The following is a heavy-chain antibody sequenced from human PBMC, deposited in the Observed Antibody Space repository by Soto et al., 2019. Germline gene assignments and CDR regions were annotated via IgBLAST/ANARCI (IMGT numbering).Heavy chain of an antibody. CDR1: GFTFSSYG. CDR2: IWYDGSNK. D-gene: IGHD3-3*01. J-gene: IGHJ6*02. CDR3: VRDYYDFWSGYYTLDYGMDV. Sequence: QLGGSLRLSCAASGFTFSSYGMHWVRQAPGKGLEWVAVIWYDGSNKYYADSVKGRFTISRDNSKNTLYLQMNSLRAEDTAVYYCVRDYYDFWSGYYTLDYGMDVWGQGTTVTVSS. V-gene: IGHV3-33*01.